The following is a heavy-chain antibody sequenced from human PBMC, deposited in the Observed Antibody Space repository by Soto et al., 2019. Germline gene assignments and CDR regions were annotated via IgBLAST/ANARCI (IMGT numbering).Heavy chain of an antibody. V-gene: IGHV5-51*01. CDR2: IYPGDSDT. D-gene: IGHD5-18*01. CDR3: ARGFADSYGYYYYYGMDV. J-gene: IGHJ6*02. Sequence: GESLKTSCKGSGYSFTSYWIGWVRQMPGKGLEWMGIIYPGDSDTRYSPSFQGQVTNSADKSISTAYLQWSSLKASDTAMYYCARGFADSYGYYYYYGMDVWGQGTTVTVSS. CDR1: GYSFTSYW.